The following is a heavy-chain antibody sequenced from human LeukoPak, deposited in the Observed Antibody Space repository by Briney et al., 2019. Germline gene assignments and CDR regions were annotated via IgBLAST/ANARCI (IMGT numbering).Heavy chain of an antibody. CDR2: ISAYNGNT. Sequence: GASVKVSCKASGYTFTSYGISWVRQAPGQGLEWMGWISAYNGNTNYAQKLQGRGTMTTDTSTSTAYMELRSLRSDDTAVYYCARDQRGSSWYNYYYMDVWGKGTTVTISS. D-gene: IGHD6-13*01. V-gene: IGHV1-18*01. CDR3: ARDQRGSSWYNYYYMDV. J-gene: IGHJ6*03. CDR1: GYTFTSYG.